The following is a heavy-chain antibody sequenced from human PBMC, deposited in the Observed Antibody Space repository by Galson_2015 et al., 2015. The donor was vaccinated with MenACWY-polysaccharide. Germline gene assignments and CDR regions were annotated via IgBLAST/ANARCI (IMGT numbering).Heavy chain of an antibody. CDR3: VKAHETSGWNRGLDP. D-gene: IGHD6-19*01. J-gene: IGHJ5*02. CDR2: ISIDGRNT. Sequence: SLRLSCAASGFTFSAYTMSWIRQAPGKGLEWVTVISIDGRNTYYADPVKGRFTISRDNSKNTLFLQMNGLTAEDTAVYYCVKAHETSGWNRGLDPWGQGTLVTVSS. CDR1: GFTFSAYT. V-gene: IGHV3-23*01.